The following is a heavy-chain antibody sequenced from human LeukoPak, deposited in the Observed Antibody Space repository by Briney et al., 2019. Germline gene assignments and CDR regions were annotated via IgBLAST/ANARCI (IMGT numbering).Heavy chain of an antibody. CDR3: AKTEYTTMVRGSLDY. CDR1: GFTFSDHY. CDR2: IRGSGAGT. D-gene: IGHD5-18*01. V-gene: IGHV3-23*01. J-gene: IGHJ4*02. Sequence: SGGSLKLSCAASGFTFSDHYMDWVRQAPGKGLEWVSAIRGSGAGTYYADSVKDRFTISRDNSRNTLYLQMNSLRAEDTAVYYCAKTEYTTMVRGSLDYWGQGTLVTVSS.